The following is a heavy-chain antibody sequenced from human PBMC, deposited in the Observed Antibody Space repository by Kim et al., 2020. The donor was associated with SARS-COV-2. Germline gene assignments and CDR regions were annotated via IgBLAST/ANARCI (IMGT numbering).Heavy chain of an antibody. J-gene: IGHJ4*02. V-gene: IGHV4-34*01. CDR3: ARFVRGGGGGLDC. D-gene: IGHD2-21*01. CDR2: INHSENT. CDR1: GGSFSGYY. Sequence: SETLSLTCGVSGGSFSGYYWSWIRQSPGKGLEWIGDINHSENTFYNPSLKSRATVSVDTSKRQFSLNLTSATAADTGVYYCARFVRGGGGGLDCWGQG.